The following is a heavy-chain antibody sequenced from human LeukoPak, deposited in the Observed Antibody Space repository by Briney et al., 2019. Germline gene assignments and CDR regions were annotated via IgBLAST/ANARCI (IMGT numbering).Heavy chain of an antibody. J-gene: IGHJ4*02. CDR2: ISSSSSTI. CDR3: ARDASSGEFDY. CDR1: GFTFNNFA. Sequence: PGGSLRLSCAASGFTFNNFAMTWIRQAPGKGLEWVSYISSSSSTIYYADSVKGRFTISRDNAKNSLYLQMNSLRAEDTAVYYCARDASSGEFDYWGQGTLVTVSS. V-gene: IGHV3-48*01. D-gene: IGHD3-22*01.